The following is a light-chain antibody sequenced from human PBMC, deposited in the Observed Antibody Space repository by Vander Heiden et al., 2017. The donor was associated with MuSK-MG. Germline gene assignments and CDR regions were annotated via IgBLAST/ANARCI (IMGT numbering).Light chain of an antibody. V-gene: IGLV2-14*01. J-gene: IGLJ1*01. CDR1: SSDVGAYNY. Sequence: QSALTQPASVSGSPGQSITISCTGTSSDVGAYNYVSLYQQHPGKAPKLMIYDVSKRPSGVSNRFSGSKAGNTASLTISGLQAEDEADYYCSSYTSSSTYVFGTGTTVSIL. CDR3: SSYTSSSTYV. CDR2: DVS.